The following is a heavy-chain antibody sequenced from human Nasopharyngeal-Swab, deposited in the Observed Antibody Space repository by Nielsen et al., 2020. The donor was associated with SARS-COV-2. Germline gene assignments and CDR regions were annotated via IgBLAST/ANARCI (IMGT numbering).Heavy chain of an antibody. D-gene: IGHD2-15*01. J-gene: IGHJ6*02. CDR1: GFTFSSYS. CDR3: AKCSGGSCYFYGMDV. Sequence: GRSLTLSCAASGFTFSSYSMSWVRQAPGKGLEWVSAISGSGGSTYYADSVKGRFTISRDNSKNPLYLQMNSLRAEDTAVYYCAKCSGGSCYFYGMDVWGQGTTVTVSS. CDR2: ISGSGGST. V-gene: IGHV3-23*01.